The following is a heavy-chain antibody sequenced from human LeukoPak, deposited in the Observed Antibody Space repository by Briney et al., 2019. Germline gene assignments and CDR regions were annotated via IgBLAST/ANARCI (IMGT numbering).Heavy chain of an antibody. V-gene: IGHV1-69*05. CDR2: IIPIFGTA. Sequence: SVKVSCKASGGTFSSYAISWVRQAPGQGLEWMGGIIPIFGTANYAQKFQGRVTITTDESTSTAYMELSSLRSEDTAVYYCARTPSGYDSDFDYWGQGTLVTASS. CDR3: ARTPSGYDSDFDY. J-gene: IGHJ4*02. CDR1: GGTFSSYA. D-gene: IGHD5-12*01.